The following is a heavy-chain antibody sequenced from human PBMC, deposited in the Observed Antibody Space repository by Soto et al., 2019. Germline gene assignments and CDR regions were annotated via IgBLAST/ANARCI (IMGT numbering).Heavy chain of an antibody. CDR1: GFTFSSYA. CDR2: ISSNGGST. V-gene: IGHV3-64D*06. CDR3: VKDMGGIVVVPAAYYYYGMDV. Sequence: PVGSLRLSCSASGFTFSSYAMHWVRQAPGKGLEYVSAISSNGGSTYYADSVKGRFTISRDNSKNTLYLQMSSLRAEDTAVYYCVKDMGGIVVVPAAYYYYGMDVWGQGTTVTVSS. D-gene: IGHD2-2*01. J-gene: IGHJ6*02.